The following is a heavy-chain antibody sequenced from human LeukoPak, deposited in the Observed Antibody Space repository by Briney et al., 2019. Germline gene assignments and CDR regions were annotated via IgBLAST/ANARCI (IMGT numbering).Heavy chain of an antibody. D-gene: IGHD3-10*02. CDR3: ARRCSGSPFDY. J-gene: IGHJ4*02. Sequence: SEPLTLPCSVSGGSITIYYRSWIREPPGEGLEGLGYIQYSGGNESQPPFKSRVTISLDTSKNHFSLRLSSVTAADTAVYYCARRCSGSPFDYWGLGTLVTVSS. CDR1: GGSITIYY. CDR2: IQYSGGN. V-gene: IGHV4-59*01.